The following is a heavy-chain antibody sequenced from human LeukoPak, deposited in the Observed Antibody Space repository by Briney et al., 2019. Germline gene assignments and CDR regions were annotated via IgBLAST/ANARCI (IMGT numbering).Heavy chain of an antibody. CDR3: ARTPWGIAAYNWFDP. J-gene: IGHJ5*02. Sequence: SETLSLTCTVSGGSISSYYWSWIRQPPGKGLEWIGYIYYSGGTNYNPSLKSRVTISVDTSKNQFSLKLSSVTAADTAVYYCARTPWGIAAYNWFDPWGQGTLVTVSS. CDR2: IYYSGGT. D-gene: IGHD6-25*01. V-gene: IGHV4-59*01. CDR1: GGSISSYY.